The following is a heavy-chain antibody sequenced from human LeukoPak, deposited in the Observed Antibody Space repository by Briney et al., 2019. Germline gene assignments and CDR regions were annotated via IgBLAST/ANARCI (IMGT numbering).Heavy chain of an antibody. J-gene: IGHJ6*04. CDR3: ARDYGSGKGMDV. CDR2: IYYGGST. CDR1: GGSISSYY. V-gene: IGHV4-59*01. D-gene: IGHD3-10*01. Sequence: PSETLSLTCTVSGGSISSYYWSWIRQPPGKGLEWIGYIYYGGSTNYNPSLKSQVTISVDTSKNQFSLKLSSVTAADTAVYYCARDYGSGKGMDVWGKGTTVTVSS.